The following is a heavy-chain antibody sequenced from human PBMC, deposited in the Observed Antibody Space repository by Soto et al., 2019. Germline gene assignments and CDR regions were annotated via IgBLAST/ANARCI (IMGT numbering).Heavy chain of an antibody. CDR2: IDPSDSYT. CDR3: ATHGFSSGWPLYYYYGMDV. D-gene: IGHD6-19*01. Sequence: ESLKISFKGSGYSFTSYWISWVRQMPGKGLEWMGRIDPSDSYTNYSPSFQGHVTISADKSISTAYLQWSSLKASDTAVYYCATHGFSSGWPLYYYYGMDVWGQGTTVTVSS. J-gene: IGHJ6*02. V-gene: IGHV5-10-1*01. CDR1: GYSFTSYW.